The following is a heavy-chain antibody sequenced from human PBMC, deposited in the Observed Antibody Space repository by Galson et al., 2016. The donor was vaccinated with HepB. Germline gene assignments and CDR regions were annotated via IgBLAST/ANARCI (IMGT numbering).Heavy chain of an antibody. CDR3: ARGDLWSGVDY. Sequence: SETLSLTCTVSGGSINNYYWSWIRQPPGKGLEWIGYIYYSGSANYNPSLKRRVTISVDTSKNQFSLNLSSGTAADRAVYYCARGDLWSGVDYWGQGILVTVSS. D-gene: IGHD3-10*01. CDR1: GGSINNYY. J-gene: IGHJ4*02. V-gene: IGHV4-59*01. CDR2: IYYSGSA.